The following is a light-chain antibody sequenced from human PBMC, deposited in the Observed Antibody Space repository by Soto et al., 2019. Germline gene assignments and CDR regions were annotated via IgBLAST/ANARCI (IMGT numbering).Light chain of an antibody. Sequence: DIQMTQSPSSLSASVGDRVTITCRASQGISNYLAGYQQKRGKGPRLLIYAASTLQSGFPSRSSGSGSDTDFTHTIISLQPDDVATYYYHESNSGPWTLGERKNVEI. V-gene: IGKV1-27*01. J-gene: IGKJ1*01. CDR1: QGISNY. CDR2: AAS. CDR3: HESNSGPWT.